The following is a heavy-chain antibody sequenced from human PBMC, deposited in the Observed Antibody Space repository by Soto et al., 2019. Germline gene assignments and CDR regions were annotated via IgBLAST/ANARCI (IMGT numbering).Heavy chain of an antibody. CDR1: GITVNSNF. Sequence: EVQLVESGGGLVQPGGSLRLSCAASGITVNSNFMSWVRQAPGKGLEWVSVVYSGGTTYYADSVKGRFTISRDNSKNTLYLQINSLRAEDTAVYYCASESYSSTWYDYWGQGTLVTVSS. J-gene: IGHJ4*02. CDR3: ASESYSSTWYDY. V-gene: IGHV3-66*01. CDR2: VYSGGTT. D-gene: IGHD6-13*01.